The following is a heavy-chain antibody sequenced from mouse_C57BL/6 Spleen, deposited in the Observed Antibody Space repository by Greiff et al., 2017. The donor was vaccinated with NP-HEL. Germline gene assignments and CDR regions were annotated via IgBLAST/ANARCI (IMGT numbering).Heavy chain of an antibody. J-gene: IGHJ4*01. V-gene: IGHV1-19*01. CDR2: INPYNGGT. D-gene: IGHD1-1*01. CDR1: GYTFTDYY. CDR3: ARTPYGSSLYYAMDY. Sequence: EVQLQQSGPVLVKPGASVKMSCKASGYTFTDYYMNWVKQSHGKSLEWIGVINPYNGGTSYNQKFKGKATLTVDKSSSTAYMELNSLTSEDSAVYYCARTPYGSSLYYAMDYWGQGTSVTVSS.